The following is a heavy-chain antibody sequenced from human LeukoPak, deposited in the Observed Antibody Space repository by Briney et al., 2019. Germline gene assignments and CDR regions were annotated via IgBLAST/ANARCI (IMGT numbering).Heavy chain of an antibody. CDR1: GGSIRGYY. CDR2: IYYSGST. D-gene: IGHD2-15*01. J-gene: IGHJ4*02. CDR3: ARDSPKAHATDY. V-gene: IGHV4-59*01. Sequence: PSETLSLTCNVSGGSIRGYYWSWIRQPPGKGLEWIGYIYYSGSTNYNPSLKSRVTISVDTSKNQFSLKLSSVTAADTAVYYCARDSPKAHATDYWGQGTLVTVSS.